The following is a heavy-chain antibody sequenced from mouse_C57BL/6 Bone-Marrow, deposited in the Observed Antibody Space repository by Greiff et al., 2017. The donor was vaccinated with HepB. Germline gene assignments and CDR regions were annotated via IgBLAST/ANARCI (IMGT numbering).Heavy chain of an antibody. D-gene: IGHD1-1*01. V-gene: IGHV1-74*01. CDR2: IHPSDSDT. J-gene: IGHJ2*01. Sequence: QVQLKQPGAELVKPGASVKVSCKASGYTFTSYWLHWVKQRPGQGLEWIGRIHPSDSDTNYNQKFKGKATLTVDKSSSTAYMQLSSLTSEDSAVYYCANYYCASSYYFDYWGQGTTLTVSS. CDR3: ANYYCASSYYFDY. CDR1: GYTFTSYW.